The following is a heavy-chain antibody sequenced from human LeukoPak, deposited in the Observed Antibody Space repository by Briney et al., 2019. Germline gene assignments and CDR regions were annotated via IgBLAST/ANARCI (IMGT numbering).Heavy chain of an antibody. CDR1: GDSTSSHF. CDR3: TKATKWLAFDD. D-gene: IGHD6-19*01. Sequence: SETLSLTCTVSGDSTSSHFWSWIRQPPGKGLEWIGNIYTGGATNYIPSLKSGVTISIDTSKNQLSLHLASVTAADTAVYYCTKATKWLAFDDWGRGTLVTVSS. CDR2: IYTGGAT. V-gene: IGHV4-59*11. J-gene: IGHJ4*01.